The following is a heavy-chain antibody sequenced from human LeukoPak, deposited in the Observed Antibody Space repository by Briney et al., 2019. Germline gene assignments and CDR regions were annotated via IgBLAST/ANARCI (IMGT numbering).Heavy chain of an antibody. D-gene: IGHD1-26*01. CDR1: GFTFSSYS. V-gene: IGHV3-21*01. CDR3: ARDPIVGATCFDY. J-gene: IGHJ4*02. Sequence: TGGSLRLSCTASGFTFSSYSMNWVRQAPGKGLEWVSSISSSSSYIYYADSVKGRFTISRDNAKNSLYLQMNSLRAEDTAVYYCARDPIVGATCFDYWGQGTLVTVSS. CDR2: ISSSSSYI.